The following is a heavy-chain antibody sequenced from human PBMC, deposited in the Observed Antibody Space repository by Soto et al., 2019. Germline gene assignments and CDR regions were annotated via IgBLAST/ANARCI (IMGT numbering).Heavy chain of an antibody. CDR2: VSAYNGNR. Sequence: GASETVPCKASGYSFTNYCISWLRQAPGQGLEWMGWVSAYNGNRHYAQQLQGRVTMTTDTSTSTDYMELRGLRSDDKAVYYFARDGMGTYYAFWSGVSEAYGMDVWGQGTMVTVSS. CDR3: ARDGMGTYYAFWSGVSEAYGMDV. J-gene: IGHJ6*02. CDR1: GYSFTNYC. V-gene: IGHV1-18*01. D-gene: IGHD3-3*01.